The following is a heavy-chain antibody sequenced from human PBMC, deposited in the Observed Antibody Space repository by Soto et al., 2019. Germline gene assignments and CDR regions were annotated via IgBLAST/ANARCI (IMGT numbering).Heavy chain of an antibody. J-gene: IGHJ5*02. V-gene: IGHV4-59*01. CDR3: ARVLFGSNCWFDP. CDR1: GGSISSYS. Sequence: PQTLSLTCTVSGGSISSYSWSWIRQPPGKGLEWIGYIYYSGSTNYNPSLKSRVTISVDTSKNQFSLKLSSVTAADTAVYYCARVLFGSNCWFDPWGQGTLVTVS. D-gene: IGHD3-16*01. CDR2: IYYSGST.